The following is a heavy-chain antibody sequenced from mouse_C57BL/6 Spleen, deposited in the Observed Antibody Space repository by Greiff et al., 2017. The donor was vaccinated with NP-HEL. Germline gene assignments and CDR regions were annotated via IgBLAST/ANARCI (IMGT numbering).Heavy chain of an antibody. CDR3: TRGGGGYEPMAMDY. Sequence: EVQLVESGEGLVKPGGSLKLSCAASGFTFSSYAMSWVRQTPEKRLEWVAYISSGGDYIYYADTVKGRFTISRDNARNTLYLQMSSLKSEDTAMYYCTRGGGGYEPMAMDYWGQGTSVTVSS. V-gene: IGHV5-9-1*02. J-gene: IGHJ4*01. D-gene: IGHD2-2*01. CDR1: GFTFSSYA. CDR2: ISSGGDYI.